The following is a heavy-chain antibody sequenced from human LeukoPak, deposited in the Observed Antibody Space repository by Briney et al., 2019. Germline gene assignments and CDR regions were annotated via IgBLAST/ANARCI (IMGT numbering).Heavy chain of an antibody. CDR1: GFTFSSSA. CDR2: ISASGGST. J-gene: IGHJ4*02. Sequence: GGSLRLSCAASGFTFSSSAMSWVRQVPGKGLEWVSGISASGGSTSYADSVKGRFTISRDNSKNTLYLQMNSLRAEDTAVYYCARDSGAAAGRGLDYWGQGTLVTVSS. V-gene: IGHV3-23*01. D-gene: IGHD6-13*01. CDR3: ARDSGAAAGRGLDY.